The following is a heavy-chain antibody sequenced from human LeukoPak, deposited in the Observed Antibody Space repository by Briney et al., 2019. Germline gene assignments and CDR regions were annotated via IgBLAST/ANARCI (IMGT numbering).Heavy chain of an antibody. CDR1: GFTFSSYA. CDR3: ARGYCSGGSCYDY. D-gene: IGHD2-15*01. J-gene: IGHJ4*02. V-gene: IGHV3-30-3*01. Sequence: PGGSLRLSCAASGFTFSSYAMHWVRQAPGKGLEWVALISYDGSNKYYADSVKGRFTISRDNSKNTLYLQMNSLRAEDTGVCYCARGYCSGGSCYDYWGQGTLVTVSS. CDR2: ISYDGSNK.